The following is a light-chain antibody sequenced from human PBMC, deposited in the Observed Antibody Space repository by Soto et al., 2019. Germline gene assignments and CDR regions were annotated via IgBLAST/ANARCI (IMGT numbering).Light chain of an antibody. CDR1: SSNIGNNY. J-gene: IGLJ3*02. CDR3: GTWDSSLTAWV. Sequence: QSVLTQPPSVSAAPRQKVTISCSGSSSNIGNNYVSWYQQVPGTAPKLLIYDNNKRPSGIPDRFSGSKSGTSATLGITGLQTGDEADYYCGTWDSSLTAWVFGGGTQLTVL. V-gene: IGLV1-51*01. CDR2: DNN.